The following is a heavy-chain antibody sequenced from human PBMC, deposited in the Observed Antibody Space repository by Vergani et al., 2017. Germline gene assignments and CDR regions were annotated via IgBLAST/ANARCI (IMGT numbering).Heavy chain of an antibody. J-gene: IGHJ6*02. V-gene: IGHV4-39*07. CDR1: GGSISSSSYY. CDR3: ARDWMGATTPYYGMDV. CDR2: IYYSGST. Sequence: QLQLQESGPGLVKPSETLSLTCTVSGGSISSSSYYWGWIRQPPGKGLEWIGSIYYSGSTYYNPSLKSRVTISVDTSKNQFSLKLSSVTAADTAVYYCARDWMGATTPYYGMDVWGQGTTVTVSS. D-gene: IGHD1-26*01.